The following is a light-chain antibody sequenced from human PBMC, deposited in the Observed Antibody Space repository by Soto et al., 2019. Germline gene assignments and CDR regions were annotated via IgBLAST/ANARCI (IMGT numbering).Light chain of an antibody. J-gene: IGKJ1*01. Sequence: EIVLTQSPGTLSLSPGERATLSCRPSQSVSSSYLAWYQQKPGQAPRLLIYGASSRASGIPDRFSGGLSGTDFTLTISRLEPEDFAVYYCQQYVSSPRTFGQGTKVEIK. CDR2: GAS. CDR1: QSVSSSY. V-gene: IGKV3-20*01. CDR3: QQYVSSPRT.